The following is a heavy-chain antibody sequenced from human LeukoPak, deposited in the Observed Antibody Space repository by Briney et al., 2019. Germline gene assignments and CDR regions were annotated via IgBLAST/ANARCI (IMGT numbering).Heavy chain of an antibody. CDR1: GGSISSYY. Sequence: PSETLSLTCTVSGGSISSYYWSWIRQPPGKGLEWIGYIYYSGSTNYNPSLKSRVTISVDTSKNQFSLKLSSVTAADTAVYYCARARANPTYGSGTNDAFDIWGQGTMVTVSS. D-gene: IGHD3-10*01. V-gene: IGHV4-59*12. J-gene: IGHJ3*02. CDR2: IYYSGST. CDR3: ARARANPTYGSGTNDAFDI.